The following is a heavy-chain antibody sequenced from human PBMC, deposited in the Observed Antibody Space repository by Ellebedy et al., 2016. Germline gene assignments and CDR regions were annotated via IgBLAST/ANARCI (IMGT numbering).Heavy chain of an antibody. CDR3: ARAVREGYKQFDY. D-gene: IGHD5-24*01. CDR2: IYSGGST. Sequence: GGSLRLSCAASGFPFSSYAMNWVRQAPGKGLEWVSVIYSGGSTYYADSVKGRFTISRDNSKDTLYLQMNSLRAEDTAVYYCARAVREGYKQFDYWGQGTLVTVSS. CDR1: GFPFSSYA. J-gene: IGHJ4*02. V-gene: IGHV3-66*01.